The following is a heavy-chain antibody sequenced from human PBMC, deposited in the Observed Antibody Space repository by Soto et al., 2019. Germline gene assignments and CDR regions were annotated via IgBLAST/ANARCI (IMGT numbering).Heavy chain of an antibody. V-gene: IGHV1-69*13. CDR2: IIPIFGTA. Sequence: GASVKVSFKACGGTFSSYAISWLRQAPGQGLEWMGGIIPIFGTANYAQKFQGRVTITADESTSTAYMELSSLRSEDTAVYYCARGRIDHYYGSGSVLFDYWGQGTLVTVSS. CDR1: GGTFSSYA. J-gene: IGHJ4*02. D-gene: IGHD3-10*01. CDR3: ARGRIDHYYGSGSVLFDY.